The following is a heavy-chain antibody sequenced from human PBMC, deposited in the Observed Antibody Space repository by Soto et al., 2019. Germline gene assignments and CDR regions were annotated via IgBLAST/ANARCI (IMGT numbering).Heavy chain of an antibody. D-gene: IGHD6-19*01. CDR3: ARGLSTHIAVAGMGYFDS. CDR1: GGFISSSTNY. V-gene: IGHV4-39*02. CDR2: IYYSGRT. J-gene: IGHJ4*02. Sequence: SETLSLTCTVSGGFISSSTNYWGWIRQPPGKGLESIGTIYYSGRTSYNPSLESRLTISVDTSKNQFSLRLTSVTAADTAVYYCARGLSTHIAVAGMGYFDSWGQGTLVTVSS.